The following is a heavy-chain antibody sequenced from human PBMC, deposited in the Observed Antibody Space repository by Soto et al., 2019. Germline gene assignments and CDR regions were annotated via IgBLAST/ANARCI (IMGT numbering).Heavy chain of an antibody. CDR1: GFTFSSYA. V-gene: IGHV3-23*01. Sequence: GGSLRLSCAASGFTFSSYAMSWVRQAPGKGLEWVSAISGSGGSTYYADSVKGRFTISRDNSKNTLYLQMNSLRAEDTAVYYCAKWKYCSGGSCYNYYYYGMDVWGQGTTVTVSS. CDR3: AKWKYCSGGSCYNYYYYGMDV. CDR2: ISGSGGST. J-gene: IGHJ6*02. D-gene: IGHD2-15*01.